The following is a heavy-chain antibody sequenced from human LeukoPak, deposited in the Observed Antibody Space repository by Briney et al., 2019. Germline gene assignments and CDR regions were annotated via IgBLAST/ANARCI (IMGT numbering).Heavy chain of an antibody. D-gene: IGHD3-22*01. V-gene: IGHV4-39*07. J-gene: IGHJ3*02. CDR3: ARDPTADSSGYYFDAFDI. CDR2: IYHSGST. CDR1: GGSISSGFYY. Sequence: PSETLSLTCTVSGGSISSGFYYWGWIRQPPGKGLEWIGSIYHSGSTYYNPSLKSRVTISVDTSKNQFSPKLSSVTAADTAVYYCARDPTADSSGYYFDAFDIWGQGTMVTVSS.